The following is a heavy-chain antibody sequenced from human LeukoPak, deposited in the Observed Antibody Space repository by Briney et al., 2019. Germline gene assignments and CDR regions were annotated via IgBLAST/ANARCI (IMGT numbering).Heavy chain of an antibody. Sequence: SETLSLTCTVSGGSISSSSYYWSWIRQPPGKGLEWIGEINHSGSTNYNPSLKSRVTISVDTSKNQFSLKLSSVTAADTAVYYCARAQAKVATIPYYYYYYMDVWGKGTTVTVSS. J-gene: IGHJ6*03. CDR1: GGSISSSSYY. D-gene: IGHD5-12*01. CDR3: ARAQAKVATIPYYYYYYMDV. CDR2: INHSGST. V-gene: IGHV4-39*07.